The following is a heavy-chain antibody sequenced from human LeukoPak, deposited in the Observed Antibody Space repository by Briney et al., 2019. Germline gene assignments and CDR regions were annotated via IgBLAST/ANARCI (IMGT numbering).Heavy chain of an antibody. CDR1: GFTFSSYG. V-gene: IGHV3-30*02. D-gene: IGHD6-13*01. Sequence: GGSLRLSCAASGFTFSSYGMHWVRQAPGKGLEWVAFIRYDGSNKYYADSVKGRFTISRDNSKNTLYLQMNSLRAEDTAVYYCAKNVGGYSSSWYEGKGYYMDVWGKGTTVTISS. CDR3: AKNVGGYSSSWYEGKGYYMDV. J-gene: IGHJ6*03. CDR2: IRYDGSNK.